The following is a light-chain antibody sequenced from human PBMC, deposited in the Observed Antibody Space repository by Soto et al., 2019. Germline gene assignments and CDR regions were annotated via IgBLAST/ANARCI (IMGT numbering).Light chain of an antibody. Sequence: EIVLTQSPGTLSLSPGERAALSCRASRSLSSTSLAWYQQRPGQAPRLLIYDASSRATGIPDRFSVSGSGTDFTLTINRLEPGDFAVYYCQQYGSSPRTFGQGTKVEI. J-gene: IGKJ1*01. CDR1: RSLSSTS. V-gene: IGKV3-20*01. CDR2: DAS. CDR3: QQYGSSPRT.